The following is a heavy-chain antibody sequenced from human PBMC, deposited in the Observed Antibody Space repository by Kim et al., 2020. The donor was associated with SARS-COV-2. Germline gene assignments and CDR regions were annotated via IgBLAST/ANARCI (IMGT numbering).Heavy chain of an antibody. Sequence: GGSLRLSCAASGFTFSNAWMSWVRQAPGKGLEWVGRIKSKTDGGTTDYAAPVKGRFTISRDDSKNTLYLQMNSLKTEDTAVYYCTTGITMIVVVTLYDYWGQGTLVTVSS. V-gene: IGHV3-15*01. CDR1: GFTFSNAW. D-gene: IGHD3-22*01. CDR3: TTGITMIVVVTLYDY. J-gene: IGHJ4*02. CDR2: IKSKTDGGTT.